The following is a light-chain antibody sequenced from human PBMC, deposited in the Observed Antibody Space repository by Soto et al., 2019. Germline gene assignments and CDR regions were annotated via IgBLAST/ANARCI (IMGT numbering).Light chain of an antibody. CDR3: AAWDDSLNGLYV. Sequence: QSVLTQPPSASXTPGQRVTISCSGSSSNIGSNTVNWYQQLPGTAPKLLIYSNNQRPSGVPDRFSGSKSGTSASLAISGLQSEDGTDYYCAAWDDSLNGLYVFGTGTKLTVL. J-gene: IGLJ1*01. CDR1: SSNIGSNT. CDR2: SNN. V-gene: IGLV1-44*01.